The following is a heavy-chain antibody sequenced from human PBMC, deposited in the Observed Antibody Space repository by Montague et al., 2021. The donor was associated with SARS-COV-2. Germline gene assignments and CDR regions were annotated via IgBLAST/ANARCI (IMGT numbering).Heavy chain of an antibody. V-gene: IGHV4-4*02. Sequence: SETLSLTCAVSGASVTSINWWSWVRQPPGGGLVWIAGIHHTGITNFNPSLRSRVSISLDTSKNQFSLTLNSVTAADTAIYYCASHPVFQQLYSWGQGTLVTVSS. D-gene: IGHD6-13*01. CDR2: IHHTGIT. CDR3: ASHPVFQQLYS. J-gene: IGHJ4*02. CDR1: GASVTSINW.